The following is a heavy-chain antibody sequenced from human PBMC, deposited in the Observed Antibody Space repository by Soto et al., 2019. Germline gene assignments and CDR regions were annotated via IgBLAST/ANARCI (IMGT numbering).Heavy chain of an antibody. V-gene: IGHV1-18*01. CDR2: ISAYNGNT. D-gene: IGHD5-18*01. CDR3: ARDLDDTAMVKKYYYYGMDV. CDR1: RYTFTSYG. Sequence: QVQLVQSGAEVKKPGASVKVSCKASRYTFTSYGISWVRQAPGQGLEWMGWISAYNGNTNYAQKLQGRVTMTTDTSTSTAYMELRSLRSDDTAVYYCARDLDDTAMVKKYYYYGMDVWGQGTTVTVSS. J-gene: IGHJ6*02.